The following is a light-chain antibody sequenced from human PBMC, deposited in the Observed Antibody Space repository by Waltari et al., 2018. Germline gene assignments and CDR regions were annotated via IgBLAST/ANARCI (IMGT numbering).Light chain of an antibody. V-gene: IGLV4-69*01. Sequence: QLVVTQSPSASASLGASVKLTCTLDSGHSSYAVAWHQQQPKKGPRFLMKINSDGSHRKGDGIPDRFSGSSSWAERSLTISSLQSEDEADYYCQTWGTGIVVFGGGTRLTVL. CDR2: INSDGSH. CDR3: QTWGTGIVV. J-gene: IGLJ2*01. CDR1: SGHSSYA.